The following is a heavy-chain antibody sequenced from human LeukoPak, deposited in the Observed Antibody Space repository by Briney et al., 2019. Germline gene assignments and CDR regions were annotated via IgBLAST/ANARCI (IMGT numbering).Heavy chain of an antibody. D-gene: IGHD3-10*01. CDR1: GGTFSSYA. V-gene: IGHV1-69*06. CDR3: ARQENYYGSGSSRHYDY. CDR2: IIPIFGTA. J-gene: IGHJ4*02. Sequence: SVKVSCKASGGTFSSYAISWVRQAPGQGLEWMGGIIPIFGTANYAQKFQGRVTITADKSSSTAYMELSSLRSEDTAVYYCARQENYYGSGSSRHYDYWGQGTLVTVSS.